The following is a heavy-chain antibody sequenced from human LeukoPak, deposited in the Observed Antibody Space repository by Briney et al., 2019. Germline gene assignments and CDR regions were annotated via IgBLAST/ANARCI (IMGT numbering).Heavy chain of an antibody. CDR1: GFTFSRYS. CDR2: ITGGSGNR. V-gene: IGHV3-23*01. CDR3: VKGQEFLEYIYAF. D-gene: IGHD3-3*01. Sequence: GGSLRLSCAASGFTFSRYSMNWVRQAPGKGLEWVSGITGGSGNRDYGDSVKGRFTISRDNSKSTLFLQMSGLRVEDTAIYFCVKGQEFLEYIYAFWGQGTPVTASA. J-gene: IGHJ4*02.